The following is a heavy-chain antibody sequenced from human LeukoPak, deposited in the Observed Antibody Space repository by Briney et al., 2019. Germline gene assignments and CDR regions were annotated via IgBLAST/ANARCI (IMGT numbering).Heavy chain of an antibody. J-gene: IGHJ4*02. D-gene: IGHD3/OR15-3a*01. Sequence: GESLKISCQGSGYRFSNYWIAWVRQVPGKGLEWMGVTGASDTRYSPSFEGQVTMAVDKSINTAYLQWSSLKASDTAIYYCARHFGTGTPFDFWGQGTLVTVSS. CDR2: TGASDT. V-gene: IGHV5-51*01. CDR3: ARHFGTGTPFDF. CDR1: GYRFSNYW.